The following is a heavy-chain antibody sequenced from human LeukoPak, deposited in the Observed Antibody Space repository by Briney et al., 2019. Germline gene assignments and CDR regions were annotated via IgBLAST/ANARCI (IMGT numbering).Heavy chain of an antibody. CDR2: IYYGGST. V-gene: IGHV4-39*01. CDR3: ASYDFWSGYYPFDY. CDR1: GDSISSSSYY. D-gene: IGHD3-3*01. J-gene: IGHJ4*02. Sequence: SETLSLTCTVSGDSISSSSYYLGWIRQPPGKGLEWIGTIYYGGSTYYNPSLKSRVTISVDTSKTQFSLRLSSVTAADTAVYYCASYDFWSGYYPFDYWGQGTLVTVSS.